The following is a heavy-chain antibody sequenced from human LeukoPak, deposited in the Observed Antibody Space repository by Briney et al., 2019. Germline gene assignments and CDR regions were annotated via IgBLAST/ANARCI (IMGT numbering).Heavy chain of an antibody. CDR2: IRSKAYGGTT. CDR1: GFTFGDYA. CDR3: DGARLNYYDSSGYYVP. Sequence: PGGSLRLSCTASGFTFGDYAMSWFRQAPGKGLEWVGFIRSKAYGGTTEYAASVKGRFTISRDDSKSIAYLQMNSLKTEDTAVYYCDGARLNYYDSSGYYVPWGQGTLVTVSS. D-gene: IGHD3-22*01. J-gene: IGHJ4*02. V-gene: IGHV3-49*03.